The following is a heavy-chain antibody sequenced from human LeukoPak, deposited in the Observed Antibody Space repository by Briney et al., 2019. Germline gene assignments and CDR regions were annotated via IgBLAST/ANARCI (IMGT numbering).Heavy chain of an antibody. V-gene: IGHV3-23*01. D-gene: IGHD3-22*01. J-gene: IGHJ4*02. CDR3: AKDTYYYDSSGSPFDY. Sequence: GGSLRLSCAASGFTFSSYAMSWVRQAPGKGLEWVSAISGSGGSTYYADSVKGRFTISRDNAKNSLYLQMNSLRAEDTALYYCAKDTYYYDSSGSPFDYWGQGTLVTVSS. CDR2: ISGSGGST. CDR1: GFTFSSYA.